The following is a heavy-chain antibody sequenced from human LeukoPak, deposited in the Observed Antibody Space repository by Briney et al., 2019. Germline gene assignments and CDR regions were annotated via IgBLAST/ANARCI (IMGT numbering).Heavy chain of an antibody. V-gene: IGHV3-30*03. CDR1: GFTFSSYG. CDR3: VFLNTGWYTDGFDM. Sequence: AGRSLRLSCAASGFTFSSYGMHWVRQAPGMGLAWVAVISNDGSNKYYSESVKGRFTISRDNSKNTLDLQMHSLRTEDTALYYCVFLNTGWYTDGFDMWGQGTMVTVSS. J-gene: IGHJ3*02. CDR2: ISNDGSNK. D-gene: IGHD6-19*01.